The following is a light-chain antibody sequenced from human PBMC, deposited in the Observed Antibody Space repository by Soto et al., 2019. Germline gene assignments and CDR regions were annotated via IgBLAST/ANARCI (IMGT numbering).Light chain of an antibody. V-gene: IGKV2-30*01. J-gene: IGKJ1*01. CDR2: KAS. Sequence: DVVMTQSPLSLPVTLGQPASISCRSSRSLVYSDGNAYLNWFQQRPGQSPRRLIYKASNRDSGVPDRFSGSGSGTDFTLHINRVEAEDVGVYYCMQGTHWPPTFGRGTRVEIE. CDR1: RSLVYSDGNAY. CDR3: MQGTHWPPT.